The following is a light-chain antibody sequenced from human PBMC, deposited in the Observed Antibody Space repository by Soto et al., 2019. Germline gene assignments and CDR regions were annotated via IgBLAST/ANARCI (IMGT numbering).Light chain of an antibody. J-gene: IGKJ1*01. CDR2: DVS. CDR3: QQYNSYPGT. V-gene: IGKV1-5*01. CDR1: QSISSR. Sequence: DIQMTQSPSTLSASVGDRVTITCRASQSISSRLAWYQHKPGKAPNLLIYDVSNLERGVPSRFSGSGSGTEFTLTISSLQPDDFATYYCQQYNSYPGTFGQGTKVEIK.